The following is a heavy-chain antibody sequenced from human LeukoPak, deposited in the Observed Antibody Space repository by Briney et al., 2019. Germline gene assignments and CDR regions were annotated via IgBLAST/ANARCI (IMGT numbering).Heavy chain of an antibody. D-gene: IGHD3-10*01. Sequence: ASVKVSCKASGCTFTSYGISWVRQAPGQGLEWMGWISAYNGNTNYAQKLQGRVTMTTDTSTSTAYMELRSLRSDDTAVYYCARDMGYYYGSGSYYTPSLDYWGQGTLVTVSS. CDR2: ISAYNGNT. CDR3: ARDMGYYYGSGSYYTPSLDY. J-gene: IGHJ4*02. V-gene: IGHV1-18*01. CDR1: GCTFTSYG.